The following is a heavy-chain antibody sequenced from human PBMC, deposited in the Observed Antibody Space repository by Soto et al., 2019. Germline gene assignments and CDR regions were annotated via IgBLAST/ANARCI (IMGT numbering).Heavy chain of an antibody. CDR2: INHSGST. Sequence: SETLSLTCAVYGGSFSGYYWSWIRQPPGKGLEWIGEINHSGSTNYNPSLKSRVTISVDTSKNQFSLKLSSVTAADTAVYYCARGRISPFDYWGQGTLVTVSS. J-gene: IGHJ4*02. CDR1: GGSFSGYY. V-gene: IGHV4-34*01. CDR3: ARGRISPFDY.